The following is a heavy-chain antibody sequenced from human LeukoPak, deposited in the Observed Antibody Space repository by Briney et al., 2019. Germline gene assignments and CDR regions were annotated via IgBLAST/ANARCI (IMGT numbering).Heavy chain of an antibody. J-gene: IGHJ4*02. V-gene: IGHV3-23*01. CDR2: ISGSGDNT. Sequence: HPGGSLRLSCAASGFTFSSYAMSWVRQAPGKGLEWVSGISGSGDNTYYADSVKGRFTISRDNSKNTLYVQVNSLGTGDTAAYYCAKGSYYDSSGSFYFDYWGQGTLVTVSS. CDR1: GFTFSSYA. CDR3: AKGSYYDSSGSFYFDY. D-gene: IGHD3-22*01.